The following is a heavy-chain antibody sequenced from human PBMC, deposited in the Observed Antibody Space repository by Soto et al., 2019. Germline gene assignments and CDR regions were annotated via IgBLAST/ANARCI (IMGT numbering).Heavy chain of an antibody. CDR2: ISYGGGTT. Sequence: EVQLLESGGGLVQPGGSLRLSCAASEFTFSNYAMSWVRQAPGKGLEWVSAISYGGGTTYYADSVKGRFTISRDNSKNPLHLQMTSLRAEDTAVYYCAKKPGYYYDSTGYHFDYWGQGTLVTVSS. CDR1: EFTFSNYA. CDR3: AKKPGYYYDSTGYHFDY. J-gene: IGHJ4*02. V-gene: IGHV3-23*01. D-gene: IGHD3-22*01.